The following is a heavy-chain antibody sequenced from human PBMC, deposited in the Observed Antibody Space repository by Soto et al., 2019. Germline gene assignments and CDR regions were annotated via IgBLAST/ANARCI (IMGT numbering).Heavy chain of an antibody. V-gene: IGHV3-11*01. Sequence: LRLSCAASGFTFSDHYISWIRQAPGKGLQWVSYISPSGDSTFYADSVKGRFTISRDSAKNSVFLQMSSLRVEDTAVYYCARGHYGLDVWGQGTTVTVSS. CDR2: ISPSGDST. CDR3: ARGHYGLDV. J-gene: IGHJ6*02. CDR1: GFTFSDHY.